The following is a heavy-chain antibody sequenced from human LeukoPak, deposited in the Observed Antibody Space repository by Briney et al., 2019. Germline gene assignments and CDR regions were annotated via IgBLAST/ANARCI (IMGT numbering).Heavy chain of an antibody. CDR3: ATSRGKYYYGSGKRPWFDP. J-gene: IGHJ5*02. D-gene: IGHD3-10*01. CDR2: INHSGST. Sequence: YPSETLSLTCTVSGGSISSSSYYWGWIRQPPGKGLEWIGEINHSGSTNYNPSLKSRVTISVDTSKNQFSLKLSSVTAADTAVYYCATSRGKYYYGSGKRPWFDPWGQGTLVTVSS. V-gene: IGHV4-39*07. CDR1: GGSISSSSYY.